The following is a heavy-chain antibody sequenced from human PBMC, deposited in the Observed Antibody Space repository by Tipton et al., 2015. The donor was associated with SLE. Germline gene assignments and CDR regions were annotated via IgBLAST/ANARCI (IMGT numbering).Heavy chain of an antibody. CDR3: ARDIQYYYDSRGYDGDAFDI. D-gene: IGHD3-22*01. CDR1: RFTFSTYA. J-gene: IGHJ3*02. V-gene: IGHV4-38-2*02. CDR2: IYHSGN. Sequence: LRLFCAVSRFTFSTYAMSWVRQAPGKGLEWIGSIYHSGNYYNPSLKSRVIISLDASKNQFSLKLSSVTAADTAVYYCARDIQYYYDSRGYDGDAFDIWGQGKMVTVSS.